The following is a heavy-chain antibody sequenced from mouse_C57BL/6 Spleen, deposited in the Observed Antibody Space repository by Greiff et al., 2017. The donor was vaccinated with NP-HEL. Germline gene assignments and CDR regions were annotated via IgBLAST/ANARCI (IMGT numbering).Heavy chain of an antibody. D-gene: IGHD2-2*01. CDR3: ARWAGGYGGFAY. CDR1: GYAFSSYW. CDR2: IYPGDGDT. J-gene: IGHJ3*01. Sequence: VKLQESGAELVKPGASVKISCKASGYAFSSYWMNWVKQRPGKGLEWIGQIYPGDGDTNYNGKFKGKATLTADKSSSTAYMQLSSLTSEDSAVYFCARWAGGYGGFAYWGQGTLVTVSA. V-gene: IGHV1-80*01.